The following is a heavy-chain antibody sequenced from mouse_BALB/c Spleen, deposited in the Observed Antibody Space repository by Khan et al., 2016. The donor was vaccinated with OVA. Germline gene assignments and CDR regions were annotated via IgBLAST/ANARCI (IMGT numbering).Heavy chain of an antibody. J-gene: IGHJ2*01. CDR2: ISYSGST. CDR1: GYSITSGYG. Sequence: EVELVESGPGLVKPSQSLSLTCTVTGYSITSGYGWNWIRQFPGNKLEWMGYISYSGSTNYNPSLKSRISITRDTYKNQSFLQLNSVTTEDTATYYCARTARIKYWGQGTTRTVSS. CDR3: ARTARIKY. V-gene: IGHV3-2*02. D-gene: IGHD1-2*01.